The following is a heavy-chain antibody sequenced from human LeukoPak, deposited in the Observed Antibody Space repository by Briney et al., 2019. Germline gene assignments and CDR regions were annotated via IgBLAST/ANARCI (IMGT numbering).Heavy chain of an antibody. D-gene: IGHD1-26*01. CDR2: IYYSGST. Sequence: SETLSLTCTVSGGSISSYYWSWIRQPPGKGLEWIGYIYYSGSTNYNPSLKSRVTISVDTSKNQFSLKLSSVTAADTAVYYCARLNGYEWELSWAFDYWGQGTLVTVSS. CDR3: ARLNGYEWELSWAFDY. V-gene: IGHV4-59*08. J-gene: IGHJ4*02. CDR1: GGSISSYY.